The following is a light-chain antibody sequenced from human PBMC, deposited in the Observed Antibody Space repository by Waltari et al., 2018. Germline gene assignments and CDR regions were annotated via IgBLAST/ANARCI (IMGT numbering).Light chain of an antibody. V-gene: IGKV1-39*01. CDR1: QAISTY. Sequence: DTLMTQSPSPLSAPVGDRVTITCRASQAISTYVNWYQQTPGMAPKLLIFSSSTLHRGVSSRFSGSGSGTEFTLTISNLQPDDFATYYCQQSYSAPLAFGGGTKLDI. CDR3: QQSYSAPLA. CDR2: SSS. J-gene: IGKJ4*01.